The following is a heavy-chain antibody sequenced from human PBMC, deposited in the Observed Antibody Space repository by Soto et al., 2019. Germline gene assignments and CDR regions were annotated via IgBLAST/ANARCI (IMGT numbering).Heavy chain of an antibody. CDR2: ISYDGSEK. CDR1: GFTFSSYG. CDR3: AKGAVTSSLYYFDY. Sequence: QVQLVESAGGVVQPGRSLRLSCAASGFTFSSYGMHWVRQAPGKGLEWVAIISYDGSEKYYAGSVKGRFTISRDNSKNTLYLQMNSLRAEDTAVYYCAKGAVTSSLYYFDYWGQGTLVTVSS. D-gene: IGHD4-17*01. V-gene: IGHV3-30*18. J-gene: IGHJ4*02.